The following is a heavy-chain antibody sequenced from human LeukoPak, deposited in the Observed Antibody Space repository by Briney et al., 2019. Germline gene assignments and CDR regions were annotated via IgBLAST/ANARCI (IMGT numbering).Heavy chain of an antibody. CDR3: ARAPLAGSSSMRAFDY. J-gene: IGHJ4*02. Sequence: ASVKVSCKVSGYTLTELSMHWVRQAPGKGLEWMGGFDPEDGETIYAQKFQGRVTMTEDTSTDTAYMELSSLRSEDTAVYYCARAPLAGSSSMRAFDYWGQGTLVTVSS. V-gene: IGHV1-24*01. CDR2: FDPEDGET. CDR1: GYTLTELS. D-gene: IGHD6-6*01.